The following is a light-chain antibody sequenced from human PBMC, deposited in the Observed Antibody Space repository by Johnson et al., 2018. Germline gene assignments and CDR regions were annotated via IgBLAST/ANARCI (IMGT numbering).Light chain of an antibody. CDR2: ENN. J-gene: IGLJ1*01. V-gene: IGLV1-51*02. Sequence: QSVLTQPPSVSAAPGQKVTISCSGSSSNLGNNYVSWYQQLPGKAPKLLIYENNKRPSGIPDRSSDSKSGTSATLGITGLQTGDEADYYCGTWDSSLSAGNVFGTGTKVTVL. CDR3: GTWDSSLSAGNV. CDR1: SSNLGNNY.